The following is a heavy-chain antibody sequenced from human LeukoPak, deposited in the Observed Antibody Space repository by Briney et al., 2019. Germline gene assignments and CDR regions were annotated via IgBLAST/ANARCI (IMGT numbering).Heavy chain of an antibody. D-gene: IGHD3-10*01. CDR2: ISWNSGSI. CDR1: GFTFDDYA. CDR3: AKAVSMVRGKVADY. V-gene: IGHV3-9*01. Sequence: GRSLRLSCAASGFTFDDYAMHWVRQAPGKGLEWVSGISWNSGSIGYADSVKGRFTISRDNAKNSLYLQMNSLRAEDTAVYYCAKAVSMVRGKVADYWGQGTLVTVSS. J-gene: IGHJ4*02.